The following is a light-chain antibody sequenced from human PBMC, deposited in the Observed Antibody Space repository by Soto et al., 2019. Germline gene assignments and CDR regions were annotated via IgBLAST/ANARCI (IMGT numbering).Light chain of an antibody. CDR1: QSISDT. V-gene: IGKV3-15*01. Sequence: EIVMTQSPATLSVSPGGRATLSCRASQSISDTLAWYQQKPGQAPRLLIHGASTRAPGFPARFSGSGSGTDFTLTISRLEPEDFAVYYCRQYGTSLGFPVGGGTKVDIK. CDR3: RQYGTSLGFP. CDR2: GAS. J-gene: IGKJ4*01.